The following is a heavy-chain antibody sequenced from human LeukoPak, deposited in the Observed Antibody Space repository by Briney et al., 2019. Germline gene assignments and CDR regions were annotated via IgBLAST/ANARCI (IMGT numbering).Heavy chain of an antibody. V-gene: IGHV3-11*06. CDR3: ARDYPTWTPYYFDY. CDR2: ISSSSYT. J-gene: IGHJ4*02. CDR1: GLTFSDYY. D-gene: IGHD3/OR15-3a*01. Sequence: GGSLRLSCAASGLTFSDYYMSWIRQAPGKGLEWVSYISSSSYTNYADSVKGRFTISRDNAKNSLYLQMNSLRAEDTAVYYCARDYPTWTPYYFDYWGQGTLVTVSS.